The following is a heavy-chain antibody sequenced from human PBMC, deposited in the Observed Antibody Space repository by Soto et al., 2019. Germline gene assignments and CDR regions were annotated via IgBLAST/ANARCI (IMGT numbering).Heavy chain of an antibody. CDR1: GYTFTTYG. J-gene: IGHJ6*02. CDR3: ARDPGLELPIHMDV. D-gene: IGHD1-7*01. CDR2: ISTYTGNT. V-gene: IGHV1-18*01. Sequence: QVHLVQSGAEVKKLGASVKVSCKASGYTFTTYGFSWVRQAPGQGLEWMGWISTYTGNTNYAPKLQGRVTMTTDTATSTAYMELRSLRSDDTAVYYCARDPGLELPIHMDVWGQGTTVTV.